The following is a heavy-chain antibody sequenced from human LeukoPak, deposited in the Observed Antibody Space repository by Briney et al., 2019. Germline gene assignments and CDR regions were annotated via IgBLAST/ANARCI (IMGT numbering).Heavy chain of an antibody. Sequence: GGSLRLSCAASGFTFSSYAMSWVRQAPGKGLEWVSAISGSGGSTYYADSVKGRFTISRDNSKNTLYLQMNSLRAEDTAVYYCARVDLQGGYYYYGMDVWGQGTTVTVSS. CDR2: ISGSGGST. J-gene: IGHJ6*02. D-gene: IGHD3-16*01. CDR3: ARVDLQGGYYYYGMDV. V-gene: IGHV3-23*01. CDR1: GFTFSSYA.